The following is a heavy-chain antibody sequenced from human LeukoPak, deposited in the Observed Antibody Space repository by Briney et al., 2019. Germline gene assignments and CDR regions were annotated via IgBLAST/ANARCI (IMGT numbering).Heavy chain of an antibody. CDR3: VRDSSESGRLDS. J-gene: IGHJ4*02. D-gene: IGHD3-10*01. CDR1: GFTFSSYG. V-gene: IGHV3-30*03. CDR2: ISYDGSNK. Sequence: GGSLRLSCAASGFTFSSYGMHWVRQAPGKGLEWVAVISYDGSNKYYADSVKGRFTISRDNSKNTLYLQMNGLRAEDTAVYYCVRDSSESGRLDSWGQGTLVTVSS.